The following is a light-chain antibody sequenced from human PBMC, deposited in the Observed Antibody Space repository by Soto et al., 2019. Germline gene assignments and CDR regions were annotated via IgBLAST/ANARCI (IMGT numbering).Light chain of an antibody. CDR2: EAN. CDR1: NNDVGGYNL. CDR3: CSFAGGATFV. J-gene: IGLJ3*02. V-gene: IGLV2-23*02. Sequence: QSALTQPASVSGSPGQSITISCTGTNNDVGGYNLVSWYQQHPGKAPKLVIYEANKRPSGVSDRFSGSRSGNTASLTISARQVEDEAVYSCCSFAGGATFVFGGGTKLTVL.